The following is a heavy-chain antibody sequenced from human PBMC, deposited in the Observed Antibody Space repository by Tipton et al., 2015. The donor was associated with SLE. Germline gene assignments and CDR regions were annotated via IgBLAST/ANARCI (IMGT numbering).Heavy chain of an antibody. CDR3: ARFAVILTAYAFDV. CDR1: GGSISSQY. D-gene: IGHD3-9*01. J-gene: IGHJ3*01. V-gene: IGHV4-59*08. Sequence: TLSLTCTVSGGSISSQYWSWIRQPPGKGLEWIGSIYRSGSTHYNSSLKSRVTISIDTSKNEFSLNVSSMTAADTAVYYCARFAVILTAYAFDVWGQGQMVTVSS. CDR2: IYRSGST.